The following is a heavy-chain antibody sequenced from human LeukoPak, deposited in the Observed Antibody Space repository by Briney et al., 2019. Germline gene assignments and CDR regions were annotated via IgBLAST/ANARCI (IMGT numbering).Heavy chain of an antibody. CDR3: ARDSGFTIFGQFDP. CDR1: GFTFSSYW. V-gene: IGHV3-7*03. Sequence: GGSLRLSCAASGFTFSSYWMSWVRQAPGKGLEWVANIKQDGSEKYYVDSVKGRFTISRDNARNSLYLQMNSLRAEDTALYYCARDSGFTIFGQFDPWGQGTLVTVSS. D-gene: IGHD3-3*01. J-gene: IGHJ5*02. CDR2: IKQDGSEK.